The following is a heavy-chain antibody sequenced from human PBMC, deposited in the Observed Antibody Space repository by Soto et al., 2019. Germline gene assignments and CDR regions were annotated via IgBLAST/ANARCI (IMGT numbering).Heavy chain of an antibody. CDR2: IYYSGST. J-gene: IGHJ5*01. D-gene: IGHD3-3*01. Sequence: TSETLSLTCTVSGDSISSGGYYWSWIRQHPWKGLEWIGYIYYSGSTYYNPSLKSRVTISGDTSKNQFSLKLTSVTAADTAVYYWARGIFGGFTSPDSGAQGPLVTVSP. V-gene: IGHV4-31*03. CDR3: ARGIFGGFTSPDS. CDR1: GDSISSGGYY.